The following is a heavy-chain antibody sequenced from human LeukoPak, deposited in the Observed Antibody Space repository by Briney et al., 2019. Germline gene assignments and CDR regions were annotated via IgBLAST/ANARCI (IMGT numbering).Heavy chain of an antibody. V-gene: IGHV3-23*01. CDR3: ARPWGDVSIATWFNP. CDR1: GFTFSSFG. J-gene: IGHJ5*02. Sequence: GGSLRLSCAASGFTFSSFGMNWVRQGPGKGLEWVSSIEGSGGDTHYADSVKGRFTISRDNSRNTLYLQMNSLRSDDTAVYYCARPWGDVSIATWFNPWGQGTRVTVSS. CDR2: IEGSGGDT. D-gene: IGHD3-16*01.